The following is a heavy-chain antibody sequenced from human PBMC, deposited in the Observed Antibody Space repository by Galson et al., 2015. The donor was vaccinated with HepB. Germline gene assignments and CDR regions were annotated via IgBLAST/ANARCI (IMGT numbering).Heavy chain of an antibody. CDR1: GYTFTSYY. Sequence: SVKVACKASGYTFTSYYMHWVRQAPGQGLEWMGIINPSGGSTSYAQKFQGRVTMTRDTSTSTVYMELSSLRSEDTAVYYCASLGFLASTSYYYGMDVWGQGTTVTVSS. CDR2: INPSGGST. D-gene: IGHD3-3*01. V-gene: IGHV1-46*01. J-gene: IGHJ6*02. CDR3: ASLGFLASTSYYYGMDV.